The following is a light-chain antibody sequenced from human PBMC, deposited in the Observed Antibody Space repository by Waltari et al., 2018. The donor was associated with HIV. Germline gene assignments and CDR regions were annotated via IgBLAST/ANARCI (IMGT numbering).Light chain of an antibody. V-gene: IGLV3-19*01. CDR2: GND. CDR1: SLRSYY. Sequence: SSELTQDPAVSVALGQTVRITCQGDSLRSYYASWYQQKPGQAPLLVVHGNDKRPSGIPDRFSGSSTGTTASLTITGAQAEDEADYYCNSRDSSGHHLVFATGTRVTVL. J-gene: IGLJ1*01. CDR3: NSRDSSGHHLV.